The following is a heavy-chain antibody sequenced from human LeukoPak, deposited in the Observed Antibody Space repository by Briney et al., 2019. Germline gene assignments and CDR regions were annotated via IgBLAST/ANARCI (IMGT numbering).Heavy chain of an antibody. J-gene: IGHJ4*02. CDR3: VRYGDYFDY. CDR2: IYHSGST. V-gene: IGHV4-30-2*01. D-gene: IGHD3-9*01. CDR1: GGSISSGGYT. Sequence: SQTLSLTCAVSGGSISSGGYTWSWIRQPPGKGLEWIGYIYHSGSTYYNPSLKSRVTISVDRSKNQFSLKLSSVTAADTAVYYCVRYGDYFDYWGQGTLVTVSS.